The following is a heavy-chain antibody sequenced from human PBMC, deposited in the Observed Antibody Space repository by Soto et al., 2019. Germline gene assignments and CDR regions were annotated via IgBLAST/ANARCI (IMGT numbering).Heavy chain of an antibody. CDR3: ASGDDRVYYYYGMDV. J-gene: IGHJ6*02. CDR1: GFTFSSYA. CDR2: ISGSGGST. D-gene: IGHD1-1*01. V-gene: IGHV3-23*01. Sequence: GGSLRLSCAASGFTFSSYAMSWVRQAPGKGLEWVSAISGSGGSTYYADSVKGRFTISGDNSKNTLYLQMNSLRAEDTAVYYCASGDDRVYYYYGMDVWGQGTTVTVSS.